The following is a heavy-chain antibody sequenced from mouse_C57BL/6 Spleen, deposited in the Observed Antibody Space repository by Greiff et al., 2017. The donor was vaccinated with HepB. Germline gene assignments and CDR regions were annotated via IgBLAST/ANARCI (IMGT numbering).Heavy chain of an antibody. J-gene: IGHJ4*01. CDR3: ARGGLRRGDYAMDY. CDR2: ISDGGSYT. Sequence: EVKLMESGGGLVKPGGSLKLSCAASGFTFSSYAMSWVRQTPEKRLEWVATISDGGSYTYYPDNVKGRFTISRDNAKNNLYLQMSHLKSEDTAMYYCARGGLRRGDYAMDYWGQGTSVTVSS. D-gene: IGHD2-4*01. CDR1: GFTFSSYA. V-gene: IGHV5-4*03.